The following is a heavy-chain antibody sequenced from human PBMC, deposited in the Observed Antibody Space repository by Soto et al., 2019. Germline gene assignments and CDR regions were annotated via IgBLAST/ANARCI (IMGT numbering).Heavy chain of an antibody. CDR1: GGSISSYR. D-gene: IGHD1-7*01. CDR3: GRESGETWDYEAS. J-gene: IGHJ5*02. V-gene: IGHV4-4*07. CDR2: LNTYGNT. Sequence: QVQLQESGPGLVRPSETLSLTCTVSGGSISSYRWSWIRQPAGKGLEWIGRLNTYGNTHYNPSLKSRVTVSVETSRNQFFLTLRSVTAADSAVYHCGRESGETWDYEASWGQGTPVTVSS.